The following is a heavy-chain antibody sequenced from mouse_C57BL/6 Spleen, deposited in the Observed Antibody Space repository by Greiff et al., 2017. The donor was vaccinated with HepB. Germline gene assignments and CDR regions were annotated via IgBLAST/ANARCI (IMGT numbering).Heavy chain of an antibody. V-gene: IGHV1-53*01. CDR1: GYTFTSYW. Sequence: QVQLKQPGPELVKPGASVKLSCKASGYTFTSYWMHWVKQRPGQGLEWIGNINPSNGGTNYNEKFKSKATLTVDKSSSTAYMQLSSLTSEDSAVYYCSRVIYYDYDSWFAYWGQGTLVTVSA. CDR3: SRVIYYDYDSWFAY. D-gene: IGHD2-4*01. J-gene: IGHJ3*01. CDR2: INPSNGGT.